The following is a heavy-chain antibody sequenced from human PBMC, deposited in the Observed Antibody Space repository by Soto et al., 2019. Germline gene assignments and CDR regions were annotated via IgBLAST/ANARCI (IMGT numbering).Heavy chain of an antibody. D-gene: IGHD3-3*01. CDR3: AKDKRFDNYGMDV. CDR1: GFTFSSYG. J-gene: IGHJ6*02. Sequence: QVQLVESGGGVVQPGRSLRLSCAASGFTFSSYGMHWVRQAPGKGLEWVAVISYDGSNKYCADSVKGRFTISRDNSKNTLYLQMNSLRAEDTAVYYCAKDKRFDNYGMDVWGQGTTVTVSS. V-gene: IGHV3-30*18. CDR2: ISYDGSNK.